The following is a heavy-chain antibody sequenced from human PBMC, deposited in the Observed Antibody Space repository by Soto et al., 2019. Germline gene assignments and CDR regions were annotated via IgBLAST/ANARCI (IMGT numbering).Heavy chain of an antibody. V-gene: IGHV4-30-4*01. CDR1: GGSITSGDYY. J-gene: IGHJ4*02. D-gene: IGHD2-15*01. Sequence: QVQLQESGPGLVKPSQTLSLTCTVSGGSITSGDYYWTWIRQTPGKGLEWIGYIYHTGSTYYSPSLRKRVILFMGAFKKQVSLAPTSWTSLTTALYFCACPRGGFLFNFNFWGQGTLVTVSS. CDR2: IYHTGST. CDR3: ACPRGGFLFNFNF.